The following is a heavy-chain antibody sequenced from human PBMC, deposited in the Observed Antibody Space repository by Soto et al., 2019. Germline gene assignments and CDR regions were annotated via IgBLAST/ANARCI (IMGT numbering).Heavy chain of an antibody. CDR2: ISYDGSNK. CDR3: ARDRGLYSSGWYFDYFDY. V-gene: IGHV3-30-3*01. CDR1: GFTFSSYA. D-gene: IGHD6-19*01. J-gene: IGHJ4*02. Sequence: PGGSLRLSCAASGFTFSSYAMHWVRQAPGKGLEWVAVISYDGSNKYYADSVKGRFTISRDNSKNMLYLQMNSLRAEDTAVYYCARDRGLYSSGWYFDYFDYWGQGTLVTVSS.